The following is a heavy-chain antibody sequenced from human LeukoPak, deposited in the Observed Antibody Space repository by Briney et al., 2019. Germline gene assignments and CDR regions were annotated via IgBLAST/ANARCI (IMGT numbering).Heavy chain of an antibody. CDR1: GYTFTSYY. D-gene: IGHD3-10*01. Sequence: ASVKVSCKASGYTFTSYYMHWVRQAPGQGLEWMGIINPSGGSTSYAQKFQGRVTMTRDTSTSTVYMELSSLRSEDTAVYYCARAPKLWFGESQSVDYWGQGTLVTVSS. V-gene: IGHV1-46*01. CDR3: ARAPKLWFGESQSVDY. J-gene: IGHJ4*02. CDR2: INPSGGST.